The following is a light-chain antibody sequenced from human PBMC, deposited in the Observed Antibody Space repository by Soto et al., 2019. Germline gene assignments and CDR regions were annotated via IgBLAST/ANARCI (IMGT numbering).Light chain of an antibody. V-gene: IGKV1-8*01. J-gene: IGKJ5*01. CDR2: AAS. CDR3: QQYYSYSIT. Sequence: AIRMTQSPSSLSASTGDRVTITCRASQGISSYLAWYQQKPGKAPKLLIYAASTLQSGVPSRFSSSGSGTDFTLTISCLQSEDFATYYCQQYYSYSITFGQGTRLEIK. CDR1: QGISSY.